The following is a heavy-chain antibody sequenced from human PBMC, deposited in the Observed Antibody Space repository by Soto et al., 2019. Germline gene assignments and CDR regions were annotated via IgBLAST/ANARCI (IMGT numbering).Heavy chain of an antibody. CDR1: GFTFSSYA. CDR3: AKDSAEVWIQLWFFDY. CDR2: ISGSGGST. J-gene: IGHJ4*02. V-gene: IGHV3-23*01. Sequence: PGGSLRLSCAASGFTFSSYAMSWVRQAPGKGLEWVSAISGSGGSTYYADSVKGRFTISRDNSKNTLYLQMNSLRAEDTAVYYCAKDSAEVWIQLWFFDYWGQGTLVTVSS. D-gene: IGHD5-18*01.